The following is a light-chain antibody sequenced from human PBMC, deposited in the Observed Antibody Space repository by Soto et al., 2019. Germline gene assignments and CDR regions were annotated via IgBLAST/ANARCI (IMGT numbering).Light chain of an antibody. V-gene: IGKV1-5*01. J-gene: IGKJ1*01. CDR2: DAS. CDR3: QQYKTYSWT. CDR1: QNISNW. Sequence: DIQMTQSPSTLSASVGERVIMSCRASQNISNWLAWYQQKPGKAPKLLIYDASSLESGVSSRFRGSGSGTEFALTISSLQPNDFATYYCQQYKTYSWTFGQGTTVEIK.